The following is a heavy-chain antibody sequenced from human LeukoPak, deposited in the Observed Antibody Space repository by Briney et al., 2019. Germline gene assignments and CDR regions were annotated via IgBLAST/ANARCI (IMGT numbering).Heavy chain of an antibody. CDR3: ARVGSLTTFD. V-gene: IGHV4-59*01. D-gene: IGHD4-17*01. J-gene: IGHJ4*02. Sequence: PSETLSLTCTVPGGSISTYYWTWLRQPPGKGLEWIGYIQYRGNADYNPSLKSRVTISVDTSNNQCSLRLSSGTAADTAMYYCARVGSLTTFDWGQGTLVTVSS. CDR1: GGSISTYY. CDR2: IQYRGNA.